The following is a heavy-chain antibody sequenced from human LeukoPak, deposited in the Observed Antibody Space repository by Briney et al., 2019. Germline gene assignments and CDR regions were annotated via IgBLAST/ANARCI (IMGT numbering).Heavy chain of an antibody. J-gene: IGHJ5*02. CDR1: GGTFGSYA. CDR3: ARVGDDIVAGGSWFDP. CDR2: IIPIFGSA. V-gene: IGHV1-69*13. D-gene: IGHD5-12*01. Sequence: ASVKVSCKASGGTFGSYAISWVRQAPGQGLEWMGGIIPIFGSANYAQNFRGRVTITADESTTTAYMELSSLRSEDTAVYYCARVGDDIVAGGSWFDPWGQGTLVTVSS.